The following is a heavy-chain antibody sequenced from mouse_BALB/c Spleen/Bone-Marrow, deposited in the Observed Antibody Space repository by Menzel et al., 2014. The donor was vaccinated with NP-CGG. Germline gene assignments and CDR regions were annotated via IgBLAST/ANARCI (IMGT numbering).Heavy chain of an antibody. CDR2: IYPGDGDT. Sequence: VQLQQSGPELVKPGASAKISCKASGNAFSSSWMNWVKQRPGQGLEWIGRIYPGDGDTNYNGKFKGKATLTADKSSSTAYMQLSSLTSVDSAVYFCARHAYGNSYWYFDVWGAGTTVTVSS. J-gene: IGHJ1*01. D-gene: IGHD2-1*01. CDR1: GNAFSSSW. CDR3: ARHAYGNSYWYFDV. V-gene: IGHV1-82*01.